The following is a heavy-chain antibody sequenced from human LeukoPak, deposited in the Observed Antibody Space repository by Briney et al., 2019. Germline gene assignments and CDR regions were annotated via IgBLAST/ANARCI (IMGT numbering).Heavy chain of an antibody. CDR1: GFTVSSNY. J-gene: IGHJ4*02. D-gene: IGHD2-2*01. V-gene: IGHV3-53*01. CDR3: ARAVGGYYFDY. Sequence: GGSLRLSCATSGFTVSSNYMSWVRQAPGKGLEWVSIIYSGGTTYYADSVKGRFTISRDNSKNTLYLQMNSLRAEDTAVYYCARAVGGYYFDYWGQGTLVTVSS. CDR2: IYSGGTT.